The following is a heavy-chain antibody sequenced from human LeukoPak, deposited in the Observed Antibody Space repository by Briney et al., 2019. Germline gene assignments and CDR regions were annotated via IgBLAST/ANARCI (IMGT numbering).Heavy chain of an antibody. D-gene: IGHD3-22*01. CDR2: ISNDGGGT. CDR1: GFCFNNYG. V-gene: IGHV3-23*01. Sequence: GGSLRLSCAASGFCFNNYGLIWVRQAPGKGLEWVAAISNDGGGTMYAAFVEGRFTISRDNSKNTLFLQMNSLRAEDTALYYCAKGSSGYFADLWGQGTLVTVSS. J-gene: IGHJ5*02. CDR3: AKGSSGYFADL.